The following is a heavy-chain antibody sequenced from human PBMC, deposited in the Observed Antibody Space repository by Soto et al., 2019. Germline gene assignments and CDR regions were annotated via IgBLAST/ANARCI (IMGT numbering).Heavy chain of an antibody. Sequence: EVQLLDSGGGLVQPGGSLRLSCAASGFTFGIYAMYWVRQAPGKGLEWVSTISSSGASTYYADSVKGRFTISRDNSKNTLYLQMNSLRAEDTAVYYCAKAYSSGWSRGTYYFYYWGQGTLVTVSS. CDR2: ISSSGAST. D-gene: IGHD6-19*01. CDR1: GFTFGIYA. CDR3: AKAYSSGWSRGTYYFYY. J-gene: IGHJ4*02. V-gene: IGHV3-23*01.